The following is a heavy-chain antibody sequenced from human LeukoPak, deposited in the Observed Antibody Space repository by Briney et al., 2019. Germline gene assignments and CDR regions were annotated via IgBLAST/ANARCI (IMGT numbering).Heavy chain of an antibody. Sequence: SETLSLTCTVSGYSISSGYYWGWIRQPPGKGLEWIGSIYHSGSTYYNPSLKSRVTISVDTSKNQFSLKLSSVTAADTAVYYCARDTEMATMNWGQGTLVTVSS. CDR3: ARDTEMATMN. V-gene: IGHV4-38-2*02. CDR2: IYHSGST. D-gene: IGHD5-24*01. J-gene: IGHJ4*02. CDR1: GYSISSGYY.